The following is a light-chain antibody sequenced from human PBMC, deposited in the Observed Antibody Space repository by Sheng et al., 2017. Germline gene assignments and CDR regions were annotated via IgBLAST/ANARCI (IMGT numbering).Light chain of an antibody. Sequence: EIVMTQSPATLSVSPGERATLSCRASQSVGSNLAWYQQKPGQAPRLLIYGASTRATGIPARFSGSGSGTEFSLTISRLEPEDFAVYYCQQYGSSPWTFGQGTKVEI. CDR2: GAS. CDR3: QQYGSSPWT. J-gene: IGKJ1*01. V-gene: IGKV3-15*01. CDR1: QSVGSN.